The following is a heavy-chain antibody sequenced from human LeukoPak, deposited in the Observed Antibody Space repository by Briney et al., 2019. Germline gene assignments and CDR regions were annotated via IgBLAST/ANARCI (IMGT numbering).Heavy chain of an antibody. V-gene: IGHV3-48*01. CDR1: GFTLGSYT. D-gene: IGHD3-3*02. Sequence: GGSLRLSCAASGFTLGSYTMNWVRQAPGKGLEWVSYISSSSSTIQYADSVKGRFTISRDNAENSLYLQMNSLGVEDTAVYYCARAVISIFDIWGQGTLVTVSS. J-gene: IGHJ4*02. CDR2: ISSSSSTI. CDR3: ARAVISIFDI.